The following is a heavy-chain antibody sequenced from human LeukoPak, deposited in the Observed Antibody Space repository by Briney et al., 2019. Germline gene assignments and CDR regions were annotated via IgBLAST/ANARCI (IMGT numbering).Heavy chain of an antibody. CDR1: GFTFSSYG. CDR2: IWYDGSNK. V-gene: IGHV3-33*01. CDR3: AREGPRGNSQFDY. Sequence: GGSLRLSCAASGFTFSSYGMHWVRQAPGKGLEWVALIWYDGSNKYYTDSVKGRLTISRDNSRNTLYLQMNSLRAEDTAVYYCAREGPRGNSQFDYWGQGTLVTVSS. D-gene: IGHD2/OR15-2a*01. J-gene: IGHJ4*02.